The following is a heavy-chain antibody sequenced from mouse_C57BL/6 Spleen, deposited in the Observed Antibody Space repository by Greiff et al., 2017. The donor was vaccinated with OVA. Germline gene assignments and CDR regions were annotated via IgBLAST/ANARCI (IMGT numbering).Heavy chain of an antibody. Sequence: VQLKQSGPELVKPGASVKISCKASGYTFTDYYMNWVKQSHGKSLEWIGDINPNNGGTSYNQKFKGKATLTVDKSSSTAYMELRSLTSEDSAVYYCARGSNYWFAYWGQGTLVTVSA. CDR1: GYTFTDYY. J-gene: IGHJ3*01. CDR2: INPNNGGT. CDR3: ARGSNYWFAY. V-gene: IGHV1-26*01. D-gene: IGHD2-5*01.